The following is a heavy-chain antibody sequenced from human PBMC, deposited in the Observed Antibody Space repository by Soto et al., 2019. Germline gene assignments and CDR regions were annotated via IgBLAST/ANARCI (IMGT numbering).Heavy chain of an antibody. CDR1: GFTFSSYE. D-gene: IGHD1-26*01. CDR3: ARSRGSSYYYYYGMDV. Sequence: GSLRLSCAASGFTFSSYEMNWVRQAPGKGLEWVSYISSSGSTIYYADSVKGRFTISRDNAKNSLYLQMNSLRAEDTAVYYCARSRGSSYYYYYGMDVWGQGTTVTVSS. J-gene: IGHJ6*02. V-gene: IGHV3-48*03. CDR2: ISSSGSTI.